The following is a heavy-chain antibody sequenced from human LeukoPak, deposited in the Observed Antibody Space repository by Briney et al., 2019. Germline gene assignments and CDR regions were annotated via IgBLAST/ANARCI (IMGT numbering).Heavy chain of an antibody. D-gene: IGHD3-9*01. CDR1: GYTFTGYY. CDR3: ARDQRYFDLNWFDP. Sequence: ASVKVSCKASGYTFTGYYMHWVRQAPGQGLEWMGWINPNSGGTNYAQKFQGRVTMTRDTSISTAYMELSRLRSDDTAVYYCARDQRYFDLNWFDPWGQGTLVTVSS. V-gene: IGHV1-2*02. CDR2: INPNSGGT. J-gene: IGHJ5*02.